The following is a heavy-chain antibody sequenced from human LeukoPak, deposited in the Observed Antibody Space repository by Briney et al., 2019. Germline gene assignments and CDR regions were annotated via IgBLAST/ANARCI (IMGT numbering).Heavy chain of an antibody. D-gene: IGHD3-10*01. Sequence: GGSLRLSCAASGFTFSSYGMHWDRQAPGKGLEWVAVISYDGSNKYYVDSVKGRFTISRDNSKNTLYLQMNSLRAEDTAVYYCAKDIGIALRGATFENWGQGTLVTVSS. CDR3: AKDIGIALRGATFEN. J-gene: IGHJ4*02. V-gene: IGHV3-30*18. CDR2: ISYDGSNK. CDR1: GFTFSSYG.